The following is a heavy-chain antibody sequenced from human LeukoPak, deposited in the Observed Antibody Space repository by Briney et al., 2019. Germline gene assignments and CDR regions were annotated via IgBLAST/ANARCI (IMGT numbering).Heavy chain of an antibody. CDR3: AKDGED. CDR2: ISGSASDT. D-gene: IGHD2-21*01. J-gene: IGHJ4*02. V-gene: IGHV3-23*01. Sequence: PGGSLRLSCVASGFTFRNYAMRWVRQAPGKGLESVSTISGSASDTHYADSVKGRFTISRDNSKNTLYLHMDSLRADDTAVYYCAKDGEDWGQGTLVTVSS. CDR1: GFTFRNYA.